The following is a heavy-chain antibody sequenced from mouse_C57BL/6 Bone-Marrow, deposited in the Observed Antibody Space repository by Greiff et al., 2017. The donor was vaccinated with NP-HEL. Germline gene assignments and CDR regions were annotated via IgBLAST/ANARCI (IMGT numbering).Heavy chain of an antibody. D-gene: IGHD2-4*01. V-gene: IGHV1-9*01. Sequence: QVQLQQSGAELMKPGASVKLSCKATGYTFTGYWIEWVKQRPGHGLEWIGEILPGSGSTNYNEKFKGKATFTADTSSNTAYMQLSSLTTEDSAIYYCARRGYDYDGPRPGFAYWGQGTLVTVSA. CDR1: GYTFTGYW. J-gene: IGHJ3*01. CDR2: ILPGSGST. CDR3: ARRGYDYDGPRPGFAY.